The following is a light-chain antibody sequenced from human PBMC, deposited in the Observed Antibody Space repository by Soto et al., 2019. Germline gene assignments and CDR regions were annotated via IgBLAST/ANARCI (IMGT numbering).Light chain of an antibody. CDR1: QSVSSS. CDR3: QQRSNWPLT. V-gene: IGKV3-11*01. Sequence: EIVLTQSPATLSLSPGERATLSCRASQSVSSSLAWYQQKPGQTPRLFIYDVSNRATGIPARFSGSGSGTDFTLTVSSLEPEDFAVYYCQQRSNWPLTFGGGTKVEIK. J-gene: IGKJ4*01. CDR2: DVS.